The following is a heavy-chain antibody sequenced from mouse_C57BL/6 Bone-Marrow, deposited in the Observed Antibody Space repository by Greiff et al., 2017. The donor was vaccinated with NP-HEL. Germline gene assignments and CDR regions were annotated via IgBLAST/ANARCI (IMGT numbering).Heavy chain of an antibody. Sequence: DVKLVESGGDLVKPGGSLKLSCAASGFTFSSYGMSWVRQTPDTRLEWVATISSGGSYTYYPDSVQGRFTISRDNAKNTLYLQMSMLKSEDTAMYYCARQDLAWFAYWGQGTLVTVSA. CDR1: GFTFSSYG. J-gene: IGHJ3*01. V-gene: IGHV5-6*02. CDR2: ISSGGSYT. CDR3: ARQDLAWFAY.